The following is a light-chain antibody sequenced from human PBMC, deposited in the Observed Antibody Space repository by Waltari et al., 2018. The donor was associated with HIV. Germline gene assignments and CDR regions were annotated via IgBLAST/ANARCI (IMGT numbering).Light chain of an antibody. CDR1: SSNIGTNY. Sequence: QSVLTQPPSASATPGQRVTISCSGSSSNIGTNYVFWYQQLPGTAPPLLIFKDNERPSGVPARCSGSRSGTSASLVISGLRSEDEAEYYCAAWDDSLDGFYVFGSGTRVTVL. CDR3: AAWDDSLDGFYV. V-gene: IGLV1-47*01. CDR2: KDN. J-gene: IGLJ1*01.